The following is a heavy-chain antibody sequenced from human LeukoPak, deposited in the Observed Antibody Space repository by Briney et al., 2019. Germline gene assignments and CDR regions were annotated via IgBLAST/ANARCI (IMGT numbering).Heavy chain of an antibody. V-gene: IGHV3-20*04. D-gene: IGHD2-8*01. J-gene: IGHJ6*03. CDR1: GFTFDDYG. CDR3: AREDCTNGVCPLDYYMDV. CDR2: INWNGGST. Sequence: GGSLRLSCAASGFTFDDYGMSWVRQAPGKGLEWVSGINWNGGSTGYADSVKGRFTISRDNAKNSLYLQMNSLRAEDTALYYCAREDCTNGVCPLDYYMDVWGKGTTVPVSS.